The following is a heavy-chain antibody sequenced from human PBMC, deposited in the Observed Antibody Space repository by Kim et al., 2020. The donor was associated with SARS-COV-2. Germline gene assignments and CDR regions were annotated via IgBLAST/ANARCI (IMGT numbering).Heavy chain of an antibody. V-gene: IGHV1-69*13. J-gene: IGHJ4*02. CDR2: IIPVFGTV. CDR3: AREWQLVLDH. CDR1: GDNFNIYV. D-gene: IGHD6-6*01. Sequence: SVNISCKASGDNFNIYVIAWVRQAPGHGLEWMGDIIPVFGTVNYAPKFQGRVTITADESTNTAYMELSSLKSDDTAVYYCAREWQLVLDHWGQGSLVTV.